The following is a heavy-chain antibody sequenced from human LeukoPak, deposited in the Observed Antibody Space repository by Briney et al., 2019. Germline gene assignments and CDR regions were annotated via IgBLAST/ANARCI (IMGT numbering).Heavy chain of an antibody. J-gene: IGHJ5*02. CDR2: MYYSGST. D-gene: IGHD3-9*01. CDR3: ARLPTGFPNWFDT. Sequence: SETLSLTCTVSGGSISSYYWSWIRQPPGKGLEWIGYMYYSGSTNYNPSLKSRVTISVDTSKNQFSLKLTSLTATDTAVYYCARLPTGFPNWFDTWGQGILVTVSS. CDR1: GGSISSYY. V-gene: IGHV4-59*08.